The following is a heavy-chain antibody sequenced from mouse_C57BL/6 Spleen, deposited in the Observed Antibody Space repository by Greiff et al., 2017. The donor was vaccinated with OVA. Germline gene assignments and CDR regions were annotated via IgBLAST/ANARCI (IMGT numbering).Heavy chain of an antibody. CDR1: GYTFTDYN. D-gene: IGHD1-1*01. J-gene: IGHJ2*01. CDR2: INPNNGGT. V-gene: IGHV1-22*01. Sequence: EVQLQQSGPELVKPGASVKMSCKASGYTFTDYNMHWVKQSHGKSLEWIGYINPNNGGTSYNQKFKGKATLTVNKSSSTAYMELRSLTSEDSAVYYCARSYGSKPYFDYWGQGTTLTVSS. CDR3: ARSYGSKPYFDY.